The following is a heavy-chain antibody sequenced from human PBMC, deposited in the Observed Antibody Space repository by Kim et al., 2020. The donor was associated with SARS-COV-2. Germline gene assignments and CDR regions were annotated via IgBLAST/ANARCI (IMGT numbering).Heavy chain of an antibody. CDR3: ATGGYDIDGYGMDV. Sequence: SVKVSCKASGGTFSSYDISWVRQAPGQGLEWMGGIIPIFGTANYAQKFQGRVTITADESTSTAYMELSSLRSEDTAVYYCATGGYDIDGYGMDVWGQGTPVTVSS. CDR2: IIPIFGTA. D-gene: IGHD3-9*01. V-gene: IGHV1-69*13. CDR1: GGTFSSYD. J-gene: IGHJ6*02.